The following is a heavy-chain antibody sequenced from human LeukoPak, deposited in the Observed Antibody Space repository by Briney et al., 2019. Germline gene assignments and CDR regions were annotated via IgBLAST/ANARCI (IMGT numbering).Heavy chain of an antibody. D-gene: IGHD6-19*01. CDR3: ARDIAVAGTGNWFDP. Sequence: SQTLSLTXTVSGGSISSGDYYWSWISQPPGKGLEWIGYIYYSGSTYYNPSLKSRVTISVDTSKNQFSLKLSSVTAADTAVYYCARDIAVAGTGNWFDPWGQGTLVTVSS. V-gene: IGHV4-30-4*08. CDR1: GGSISSGDYY. J-gene: IGHJ5*02. CDR2: IYYSGST.